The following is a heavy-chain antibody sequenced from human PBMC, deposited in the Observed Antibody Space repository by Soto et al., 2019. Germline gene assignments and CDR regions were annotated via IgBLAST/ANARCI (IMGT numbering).Heavy chain of an antibody. CDR3: ARPFRPSSSWTGRFDP. D-gene: IGHD6-13*01. CDR1: GGSFSGYY. CDR2: INHSGST. J-gene: IGHJ5*02. V-gene: IGHV4-34*01. Sequence: QVQLQQWGAGLLKPSETLSLTCAVYGGSFSGYYWSWIRQPPGKGLEWIGEINHSGSTNYNPSLKSRVTISVDTSKNQFSLKLSSVTAADTAVYYCARPFRPSSSWTGRFDPWGQGTLVTVSS.